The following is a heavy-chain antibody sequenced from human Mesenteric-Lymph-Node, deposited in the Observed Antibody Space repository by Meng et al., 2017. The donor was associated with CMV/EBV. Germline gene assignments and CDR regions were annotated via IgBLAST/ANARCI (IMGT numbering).Heavy chain of an antibody. J-gene: IGHJ4*02. Sequence: SVKVSCKASGGTFSSYTISWVRQAPGQGLEWMGRIIPILGIANYAQKFQGRVTITADKSTSTAYMELSSLRSEDTAVYYCARWCSSTSCYTSDYWGQGTLVTVSS. CDR2: IIPILGIA. CDR1: GGTFSSYT. V-gene: IGHV1-69*02. D-gene: IGHD2-2*02. CDR3: ARWCSSTSCYTSDY.